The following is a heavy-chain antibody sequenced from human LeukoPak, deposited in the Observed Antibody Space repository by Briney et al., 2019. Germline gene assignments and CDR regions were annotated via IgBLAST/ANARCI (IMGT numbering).Heavy chain of an antibody. Sequence: ASVRVSCKASGYTFSYFGINWVRQAPGQGLEWIGWINCYNGNTNYAQKSEGRLTLTTDTVTSTVHMELGNLRYDDTAVYYCARGLDAAAGLANFDYWGQGTLVTVSS. CDR2: INCYNGNT. D-gene: IGHD6-25*01. CDR1: GYTFSYFG. CDR3: ARGLDAAAGLANFDY. J-gene: IGHJ4*02. V-gene: IGHV1-18*01.